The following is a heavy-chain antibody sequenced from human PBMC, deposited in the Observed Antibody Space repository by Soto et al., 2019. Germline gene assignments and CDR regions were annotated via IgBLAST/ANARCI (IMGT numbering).Heavy chain of an antibody. J-gene: IGHJ6*02. V-gene: IGHV4-61*01. CDR1: GGSVRSGSYY. CDR3: AIESVTMVRGVMLQYYGMDV. Sequence: QVQLQEWGPGLVKPSETLSLTCTVSGGSVRSGSYYWSWLRQPLGKGPAWIGYIYYSGSTNYNPSLKRRVTRAVDPSKTEYDLKRSSVTAADTAVYYCAIESVTMVRGVMLQYYGMDVWGQGTTVTVSS. D-gene: IGHD3-10*01. CDR2: IYYSGST.